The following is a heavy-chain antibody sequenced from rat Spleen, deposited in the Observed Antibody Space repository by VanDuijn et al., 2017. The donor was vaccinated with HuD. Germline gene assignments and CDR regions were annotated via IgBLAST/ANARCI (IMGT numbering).Heavy chain of an antibody. J-gene: IGHJ2*01. CDR2: ISPSGGIT. Sequence: EVHLVESGGGLVQPGRSLKLSCTASGFTLSNYGMHWIRQAPTKGLEWVASISPSGGITDYRDSVKGRFAISRDTAKSTLYLQMYSLRSEDTATYYCTTDAFTLMVVTFDYWGQGVMVTVSS. V-gene: IGHV5-19*01. CDR3: TTDAFTLMVVTFDY. D-gene: IGHD1-12*02. CDR1: GFTLSNYG.